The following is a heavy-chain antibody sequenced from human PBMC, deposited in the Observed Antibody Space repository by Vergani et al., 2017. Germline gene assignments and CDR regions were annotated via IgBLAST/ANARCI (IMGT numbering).Heavy chain of an antibody. CDR2: IYYSGST. CDR1: NDSVSNTFYY. Sequence: QVQLPESGPGLVKPSETLSLTCTVSNDSVSNTFYYWGWIRQTPGKGLEWIGSIYYSGSTYYNPSLKSRVTISVDTSKNQFSLKLSSVTAADTAVYYCARHLAYCGGDCYPYYYGMDVWGQGP. J-gene: IGHJ6*02. CDR3: ARHLAYCGGDCYPYYYGMDV. V-gene: IGHV4-39*01. D-gene: IGHD2-21*02.